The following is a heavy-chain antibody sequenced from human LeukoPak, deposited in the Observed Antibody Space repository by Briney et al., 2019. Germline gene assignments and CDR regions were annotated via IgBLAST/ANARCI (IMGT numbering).Heavy chain of an antibody. CDR1: GYSFTSYW. CDR3: ARRRYYGSGSYLGAPFDP. Sequence: GESLKISCKGSGYSFTSYWIGWVRQMPGKGLEWMGIIYPGDSDTRYSPSFQGQVTISADKSISTAYPQWSSLKASDTAMYYCARRRYYGSGSYLGAPFDPWGQGTLVTVSS. CDR2: IYPGDSDT. V-gene: IGHV5-51*01. D-gene: IGHD3-10*01. J-gene: IGHJ5*02.